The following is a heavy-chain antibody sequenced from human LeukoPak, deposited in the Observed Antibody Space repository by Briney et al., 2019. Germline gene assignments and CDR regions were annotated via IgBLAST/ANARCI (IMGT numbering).Heavy chain of an antibody. D-gene: IGHD6-19*01. CDR1: GGSISSYY. CDR3: ARLPLSSGWPDYFDY. J-gene: IGHJ4*02. CDR2: IYYSGST. V-gene: IGHV4-59*01. Sequence: PSETLSLTCTVSGGSISSYYWSWIRQPPGKGLEWIGYIYYSGSTNYNPSLKSRVTISVDTSKNQFSLKLSSVTAADTAVYYCARLPLSSGWPDYFDYWGQGTLVTVSS.